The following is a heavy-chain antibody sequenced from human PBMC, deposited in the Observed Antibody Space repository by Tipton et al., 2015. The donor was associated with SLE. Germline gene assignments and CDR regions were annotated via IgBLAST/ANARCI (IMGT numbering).Heavy chain of an antibody. CDR2: IYHSGST. D-gene: IGHD6-19*01. CDR1: GYPISSGYY. Sequence: TLSLTCAVSGYPISSGYYWGWIRQPPGKGLEWIGSIYHSGSTYYNPSLKSRVTISVDTPKNLFSLKLSSVTAADTAVYYCARVYSSGWCAHWGQGTLVTVSS. CDR3: ARVYSSGWCAH. V-gene: IGHV4-38-2*01. J-gene: IGHJ4*02.